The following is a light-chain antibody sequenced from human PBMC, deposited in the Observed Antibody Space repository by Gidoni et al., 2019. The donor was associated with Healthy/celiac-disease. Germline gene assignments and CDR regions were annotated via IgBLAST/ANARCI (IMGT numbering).Light chain of an antibody. J-gene: IGKJ5*01. Sequence: GDRVTITCRASQSISSYLNWYQQKPGKAPKLLIYAASSLQSGVPSRFSGSGSGTDFTLTISSLQPEDFATYYCQQSYSTPVTFGQGIRLEIK. CDR3: QQSYSTPVT. V-gene: IGKV1-39*01. CDR1: QSISSY. CDR2: AAS.